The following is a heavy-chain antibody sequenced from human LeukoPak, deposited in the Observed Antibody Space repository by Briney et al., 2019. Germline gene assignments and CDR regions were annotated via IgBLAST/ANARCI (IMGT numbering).Heavy chain of an antibody. J-gene: IGHJ6*03. CDR3: ARGSDRGILYYYYMDV. V-gene: IGHV1-69*13. Sequence: SVKVSCKASGGTFSSYAISWVRQAPGQGLEWMGGIIPIFGTANYAQKFQGRVTNTADESPSTAYMELSSLRSEDTAVYYCARGSDRGILYYYYMDVWGKGTTVTVSS. CDR2: IIPIFGTA. D-gene: IGHD2-15*01. CDR1: GGTFSSYA.